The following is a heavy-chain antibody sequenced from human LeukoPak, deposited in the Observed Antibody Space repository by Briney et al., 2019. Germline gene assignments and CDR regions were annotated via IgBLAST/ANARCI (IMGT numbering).Heavy chain of an antibody. CDR3: ARDPPGYGDYVFDY. CDR2: ISSSGSTI. V-gene: IGHV3-48*03. Sequence: GGSLRLSCAASGFTFSSYGMNWVRQAPGKGLEWVSYISSSGSTIYYADSVKGRFTISRDNAKNSLYLQMNSLRAEDTAVYYCARDPPGYGDYVFDYWGQGTLVTVSS. D-gene: IGHD4-17*01. CDR1: GFTFSSYG. J-gene: IGHJ4*02.